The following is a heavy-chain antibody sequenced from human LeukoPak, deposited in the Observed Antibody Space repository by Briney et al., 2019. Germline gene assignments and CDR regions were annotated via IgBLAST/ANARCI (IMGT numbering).Heavy chain of an antibody. J-gene: IGHJ4*02. V-gene: IGHV3-30*18. CDR3: AKDNMTTVTTY. Sequence: GGSLRLSCAASGFTFSSYGMHWVRQAPGKGLEWVAVISYDVSNKYYADSVKGRFTISRDNAKNSLYLQMNSLRAEDTALYYCAKDNMTTVTTYWGQGTLVTVSS. CDR2: ISYDVSNK. CDR1: GFTFSSYG. D-gene: IGHD4-17*01.